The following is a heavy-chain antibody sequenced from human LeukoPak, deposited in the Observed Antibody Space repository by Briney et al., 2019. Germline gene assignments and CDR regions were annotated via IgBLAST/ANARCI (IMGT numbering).Heavy chain of an antibody. CDR1: GFTFSSYG. V-gene: IGHV3-30*02. CDR2: IRYDGSNK. CDR3: AKDQGYSYGSLTFDY. Sequence: GGSLRLSCAASGFTFSSYGMHWVRQAPGKGLEWVAFIRYDGSNKYYADSVKGRFTISRDNSKNTQYLQMNSLRVEDTAVYYCAKDQGYSYGSLTFDYWGQGTLVTVSS. D-gene: IGHD5-18*01. J-gene: IGHJ4*02.